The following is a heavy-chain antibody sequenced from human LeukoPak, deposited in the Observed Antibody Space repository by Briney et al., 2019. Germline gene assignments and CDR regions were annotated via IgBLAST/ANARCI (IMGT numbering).Heavy chain of an antibody. D-gene: IGHD2-2*01. J-gene: IGHJ6*01. CDR3: AGGKVVPTVIYKYDYGMDV. V-gene: IGHV4-59*01. CDR1: VGSITSYY. CDR2: ISFSGST. Sequence: PSESLSLTSVVSVGSITSYYGSSICEPPREGLECVWYISFSGSTKYNPALKSRVTTSEDTSKNQFSLELRSVHAADKAVYYCAGGKVVPTVIYKYDYGMDVWGQGTTVTASS.